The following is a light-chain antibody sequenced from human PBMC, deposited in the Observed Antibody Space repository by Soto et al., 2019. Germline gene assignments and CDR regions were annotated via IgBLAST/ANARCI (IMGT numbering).Light chain of an antibody. CDR3: SSYTSSTTVV. J-gene: IGLJ2*01. CDR2: DVS. CDR1: INDVSSYNY. V-gene: IGLV2-14*01. Sequence: QSALTQPASVSGSPGQSITISCTGTINDVSSYNYVSWYQQHPGKAPKLMIYDVSNRPSGVSNRFSGSKSGNTASLTISGLQAEDEADYYCSSYTSSTTVVFGGGTKLTVL.